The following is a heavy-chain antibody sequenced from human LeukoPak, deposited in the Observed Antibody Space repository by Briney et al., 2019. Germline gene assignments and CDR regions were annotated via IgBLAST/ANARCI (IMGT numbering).Heavy chain of an antibody. Sequence: GGSLRLSCGGSGFTFKSFSMHWVRQAPGKGLEWVSDISSNSGIKSYADSVKGRFTISRDNAKNSLYLQMNSLRAEDTAVYYFARAYDFWSGPGGYWGQGTLVTVSS. CDR1: GFTFKSFS. V-gene: IGHV3-48*01. J-gene: IGHJ4*02. D-gene: IGHD3-3*01. CDR3: ARAYDFWSGPGGY. CDR2: ISSNSGIK.